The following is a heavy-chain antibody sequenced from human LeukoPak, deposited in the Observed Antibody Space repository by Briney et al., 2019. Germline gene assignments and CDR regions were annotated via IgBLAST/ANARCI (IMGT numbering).Heavy chain of an antibody. CDR1: GFTFTSSA. J-gene: IGHJ3*02. CDR2: IVVGSGNT. CDR3: AAAPTKNYDILNNDAFDI. D-gene: IGHD3-9*01. V-gene: IGHV1-58*02. Sequence: GASVKVSCKASGFTFTSSAMQWVRQARGQRLEWIGWIVVGSGNTNYAQKFQERVTITRDMSTSTAYMELSSLRSEDTAVYSCAAAPTKNYDILNNDAFDIWGQGTMVTVSS.